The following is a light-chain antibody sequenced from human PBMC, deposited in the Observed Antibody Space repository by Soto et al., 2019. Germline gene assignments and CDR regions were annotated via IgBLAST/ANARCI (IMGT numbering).Light chain of an antibody. CDR3: QQYSNWPLLT. CDR1: QSVSIN. Sequence: EIVMTQSPATLSVSPGERATLSCRASQSVSINLAWYQQKPGQAPRLLIYGASTRSTGIPATFSGSGSGTEFTLTISSLQSADFAVYYCQQYSNWPLLTFGGGTKVEIK. V-gene: IGKV3-15*01. J-gene: IGKJ4*01. CDR2: GAS.